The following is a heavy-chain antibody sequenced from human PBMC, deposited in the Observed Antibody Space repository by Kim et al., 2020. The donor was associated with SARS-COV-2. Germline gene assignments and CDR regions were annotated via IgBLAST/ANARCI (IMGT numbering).Heavy chain of an antibody. D-gene: IGHD4-17*01. Sequence: ASVKVSCKASGYTFTSYAMNWVRQAPGQGLEWMGWINTNTGNPTYAQGFTGRFVFSLDTSVSTAYLQISSLKAEDTAVYYCARETFEDYGDYWDWYFDLWGRGTLVTVSS. V-gene: IGHV7-4-1*02. CDR3: ARETFEDYGDYWDWYFDL. CDR1: GYTFTSYA. J-gene: IGHJ2*01. CDR2: INTNTGNP.